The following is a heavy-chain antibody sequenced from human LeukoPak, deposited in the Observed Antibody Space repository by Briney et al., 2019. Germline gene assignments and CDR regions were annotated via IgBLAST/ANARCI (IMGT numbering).Heavy chain of an antibody. CDR1: GFTLGSYA. J-gene: IGHJ6*04. D-gene: IGHD1-26*01. V-gene: IGHV3-23*01. CDR3: VKDRGGSPFYGMDV. Sequence: GGSLRLSCAGSGFTLGSYAMSWVRQARGKGLEWVSPISGSGGAGTYYADSVKDRFTVPRNKSRNTLYLPMNSLRDEDTAVYFCVKDRGGSPFYGMDVWGKGTTVTVSS. CDR2: ISGSGGAGT.